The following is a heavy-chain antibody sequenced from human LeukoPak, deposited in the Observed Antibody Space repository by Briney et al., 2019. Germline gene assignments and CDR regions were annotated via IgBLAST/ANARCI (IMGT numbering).Heavy chain of an antibody. J-gene: IGHJ4*02. CDR1: GFTFSSYE. CDR2: ISSSGSTI. D-gene: IGHD1-26*01. CDR3: ASLSGSYFDY. Sequence: GGSLRLSCAASGFTFSSYEMNWVRQAPGRGLEWVSYISSSGSTIYYADSVKGRFTISRDNAKNSLYLQMNSLRAEDTAVYYCASLSGSYFDYWGQGTLVTVSS. V-gene: IGHV3-48*03.